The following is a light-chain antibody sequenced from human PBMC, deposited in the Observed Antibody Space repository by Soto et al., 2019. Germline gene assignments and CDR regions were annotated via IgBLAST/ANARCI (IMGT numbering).Light chain of an antibody. V-gene: IGLV1-47*02. CDR2: SNN. CDR1: SSNLGAGFD. CDR3: AAWDDSLSGWV. J-gene: IGLJ3*02. Sequence: QSVLTQPPSVSGAPGQRVTISCTGSSSNLGAGFDVHWYQQLPGTAPKLLIYSNNQRPSGVPDRFSGSKSGTSASLAISGLRSEDEADYYCAAWDDSLSGWVFGGGTKLTVL.